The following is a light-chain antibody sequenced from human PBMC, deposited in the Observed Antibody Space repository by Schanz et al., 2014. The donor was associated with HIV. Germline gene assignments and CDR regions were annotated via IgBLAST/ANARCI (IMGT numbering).Light chain of an antibody. Sequence: EIVLTQSPGTLSLSPGERASLSCRASQTISSNFVAWYQQKPGQAPRLLISGASSRATGVPDRFSGSGSGTDFTLTVSRLEPEDFAVYYCQQYGSSPDTFGQGTKVEIK. CDR3: QQYGSSPDT. CDR2: GAS. J-gene: IGKJ1*01. V-gene: IGKV3-20*01. CDR1: QTISSNF.